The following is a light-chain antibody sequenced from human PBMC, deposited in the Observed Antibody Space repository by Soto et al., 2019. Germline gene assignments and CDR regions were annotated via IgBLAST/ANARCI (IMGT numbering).Light chain of an antibody. Sequence: EIVLTQSPATLSLSPGERATLSWGANHSVGRTLAWYQQKPGQGPRLLMYDTSIRATGIPARFSGSGSGTDLTLTISRLQHEDFAVYDCQQYGSSIITFGQGTRLEIK. CDR2: DTS. V-gene: IGKV3D-20*01. CDR3: QQYGSSIIT. CDR1: HSVGRT. J-gene: IGKJ5*01.